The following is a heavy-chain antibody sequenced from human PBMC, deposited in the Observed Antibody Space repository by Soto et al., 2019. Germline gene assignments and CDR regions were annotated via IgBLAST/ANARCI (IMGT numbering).Heavy chain of an antibody. CDR3: ARDSTAIVVVVAAPGYWFDP. CDR1: GYTFTSYG. V-gene: IGHV1-18*01. CDR2: ISAYNGNT. Sequence: ASVKVSCKASGYTFTSYGISWVRQAPGQGLEWMGWISAYNGNTNHAQKLQGRVTMTTDTSTSTAYMELRSLRSDDTAVYYCARDSTAIVVVVAAPGYWFDPWGQGTLVTVSS. J-gene: IGHJ5*02. D-gene: IGHD2-15*01.